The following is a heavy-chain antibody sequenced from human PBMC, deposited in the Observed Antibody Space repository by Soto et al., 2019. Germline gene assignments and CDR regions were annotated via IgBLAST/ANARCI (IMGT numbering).Heavy chain of an antibody. CDR1: GGTFSSYA. CDR3: ARAFYYYDSSGYERNWCDP. CDR2: IIPIFGTA. D-gene: IGHD3-22*01. V-gene: IGHV1-69*06. J-gene: IGHJ5*02. Sequence: SVKVSCKASGGTFSSYAISWVRQAPGQGLEWMGGIIPIFGTANYAQKFQGRVTITADKSTSTAYMELSSLRSEDTAVYYCARAFYYYDSSGYERNWCDPCGQGTLVTVSS.